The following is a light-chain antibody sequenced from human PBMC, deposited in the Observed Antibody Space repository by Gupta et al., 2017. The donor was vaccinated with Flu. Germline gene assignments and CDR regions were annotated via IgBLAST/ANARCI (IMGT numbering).Light chain of an antibody. Sequence: TVLIDGASSMHSGILARFSGSGSGTDYTVSISRLKPEDCATYYCQQYGDSTTFGQGTKVEIK. CDR3: QQYGDSTT. J-gene: IGKJ1*01. CDR2: GAS. V-gene: IGKV3-20*01.